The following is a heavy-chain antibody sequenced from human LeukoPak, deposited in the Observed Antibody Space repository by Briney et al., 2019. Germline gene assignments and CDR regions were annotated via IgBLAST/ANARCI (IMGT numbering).Heavy chain of an antibody. Sequence: SGTLSLTCTVSGDSISSSNYYWGWIRQPPGKGLEWIGSIYYSGSTYYNPSLKSRVTISVDTSKKQFSLKLSSVTAADTAVYYCARGIAAAMLYYFDYWGQGTLVTVSS. CDR2: IYYSGST. J-gene: IGHJ4*02. CDR1: GDSISSSNYY. V-gene: IGHV4-39*01. D-gene: IGHD6-25*01. CDR3: ARGIAAAMLYYFDY.